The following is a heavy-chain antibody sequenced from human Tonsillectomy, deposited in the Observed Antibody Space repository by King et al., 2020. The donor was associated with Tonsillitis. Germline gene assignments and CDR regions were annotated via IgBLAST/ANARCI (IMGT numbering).Heavy chain of an antibody. Sequence: QLQESGPGLVKPSETLSLTCTVSGGSISSYYWSWIRQPPGKGLEWIGYIYYSGSTNYRSTNYNPPLKSRVTISVDTSKNQFSLKLSSVTAADTAVYYCARDVGYDYLWGGFDCWGQGTLVTVSS. D-gene: IGHD3-16*01. CDR2: IYYSGSTNYRST. CDR1: GGSISSYY. CDR3: ARDVGYDYLWGGFDC. V-gene: IGHV4-59*01. J-gene: IGHJ4*02.